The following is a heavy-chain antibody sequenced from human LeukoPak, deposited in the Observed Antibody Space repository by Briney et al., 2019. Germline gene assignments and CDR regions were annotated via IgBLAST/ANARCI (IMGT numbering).Heavy chain of an antibody. J-gene: IGHJ6*02. CDR2: IKQDGCEK. Sequence: GGSLRLSCAASGFTFSNYWMSWVRQAPGKGPEWVANIKQDGCEKYSVDSLKGRFTISRDNAKRSLYLQMNSLRADDTAVYYCARYQGGGWDVWGQGTTVTVSS. D-gene: IGHD6-25*01. CDR3: ARYQGGGWDV. CDR1: GFTFSNYW. V-gene: IGHV3-7*01.